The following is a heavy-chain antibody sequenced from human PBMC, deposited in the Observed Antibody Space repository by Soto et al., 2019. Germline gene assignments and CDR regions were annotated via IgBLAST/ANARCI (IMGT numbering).Heavy chain of an antibody. CDR3: ARAGDYGYYYYGMDV. CDR2: IYHSGST. D-gene: IGHD4-17*01. V-gene: IGHV4-4*02. J-gene: IGHJ6*02. Sequence: SETLSLTCAVSGGSISSSNWWSWVRQPPGKGLEWIGEIYHSGSTNYNPSLKSRVTISVDKSKNQFSLKLSSVTAADTAVYYCARAGDYGYYYYGMDVWGQGTTVTVSS. CDR1: GGSISSSNW.